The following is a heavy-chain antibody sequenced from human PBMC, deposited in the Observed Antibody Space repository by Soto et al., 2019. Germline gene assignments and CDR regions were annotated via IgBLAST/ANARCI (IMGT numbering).Heavy chain of an antibody. V-gene: IGHV1-69*01. J-gene: IGHJ6*02. Sequence: KVACRSSGGTFSSDDISRVREAPGQGLEWMGGIIPIFGTANYAQKFQGRVTITADESTSTAYMELSSLRSEDTAVYYCARDFWRGYGVAGRVYGMDVWGQGTTVTVPS. CDR1: GGTFSSDD. CDR2: IIPIFGTA. D-gene: IGHD3-3*01. CDR3: ARDFWRGYGVAGRVYGMDV.